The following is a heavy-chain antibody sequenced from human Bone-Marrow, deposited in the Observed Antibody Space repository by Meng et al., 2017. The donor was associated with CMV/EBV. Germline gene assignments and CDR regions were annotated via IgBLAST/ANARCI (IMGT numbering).Heavy chain of an antibody. J-gene: IGHJ5*02. V-gene: IGHV3-23*01. CDR2: ISGSGGST. CDR1: GGSVSSGSYY. Sequence: ETLSLTCTVSGGSVSSGSYYWSWVRQAPGKGLEWVSAISGSGGSTYYADSVKGRFTISRDNSKNTLYLQMNSLRAEDTAVYYCAKDSFHYGDYDNWFDPWGQGTLVTVSS. D-gene: IGHD4-17*01. CDR3: AKDSFHYGDYDNWFDP.